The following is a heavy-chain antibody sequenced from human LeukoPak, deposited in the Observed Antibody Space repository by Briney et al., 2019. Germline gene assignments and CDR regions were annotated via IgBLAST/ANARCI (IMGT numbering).Heavy chain of an antibody. CDR2: ISGSDDST. D-gene: IGHD4/OR15-4a*01. CDR1: GFTFSSYA. V-gene: IGHV3-23*01. CDR3: AKNDYGDY. Sequence: GGSLRLSCAASGFTFSSYAMSWVRQAPGKGLEWVSAISGSDDSTYYADSVKGRFTISRDNSRNTLYLQMNSLRVEDTAVYYCAKNDYGDYWGQGTPVTVSS. J-gene: IGHJ4*02.